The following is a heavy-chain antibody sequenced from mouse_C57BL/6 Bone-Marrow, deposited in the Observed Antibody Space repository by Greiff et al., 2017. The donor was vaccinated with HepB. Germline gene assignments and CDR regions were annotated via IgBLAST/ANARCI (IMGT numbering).Heavy chain of an antibody. CDR3: VRAKSSHYYGSPWFAY. CDR2: IRSKSSNYAT. CDR1: GFTFNTYA. Sequence: DVHLVESGGGLVQPKGSLKLSCAASGFTFNTYAMHWVRQAPGKGLEWVARIRSKSSNYATYYADSVKDRFTISRDDSQSMLYLQMNNLKTEDTAMYYCVRAKSSHYYGSPWFAYWGQGTLVTVSA. J-gene: IGHJ3*01. V-gene: IGHV10-3*01. D-gene: IGHD1-1*01.